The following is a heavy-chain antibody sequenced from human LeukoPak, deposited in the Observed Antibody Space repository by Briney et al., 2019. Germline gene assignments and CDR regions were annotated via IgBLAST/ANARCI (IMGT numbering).Heavy chain of an antibody. CDR2: ISAYNGNT. D-gene: IGHD3-3*01. Sequence: ASVNVSCKASGYTFTSYGISWVRQAPGQGLEWMGWISAYNGNTNYAQKLQGRVTMTTDTSTSTAYMELRSLRSDDTAVYYCARDDPHYDLWSGYYRGYYMDVWGKGTTVTVSS. CDR3: ARDDPHYDLWSGYYRGYYMDV. CDR1: GYTFTSYG. J-gene: IGHJ6*03. V-gene: IGHV1-18*01.